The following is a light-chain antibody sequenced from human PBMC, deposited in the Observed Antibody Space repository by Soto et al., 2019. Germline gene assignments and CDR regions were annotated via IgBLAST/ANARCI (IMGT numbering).Light chain of an antibody. CDR2: KAS. Sequence: DIQMTQSPSTLSGSVGDRVTITCRASQTISSWLAWYQQKPGKAPKLLIYKASTLKSGVPSRFSGSGSGTEFTLTTSSMPPHESATSYCQHYKSNDARFGQGTKVNI. V-gene: IGKV1-5*03. J-gene: IGKJ1*01. CDR1: QTISSW. CDR3: QHYKSNDAR.